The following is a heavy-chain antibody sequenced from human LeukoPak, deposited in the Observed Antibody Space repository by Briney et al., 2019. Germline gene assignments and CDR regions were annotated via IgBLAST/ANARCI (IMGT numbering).Heavy chain of an antibody. CDR3: ARQVVVPAAMYGMDV. CDR2: IYPGDSDT. V-gene: IGHV5-51*01. CDR1: GYSFTSYW. D-gene: IGHD2-2*01. Sequence: GESLKIPCKGSGYSFTSYWIGWVRQMPGKGLEWMGIIYPGDSDTRYSPSFQGQVTISADKSISTAYLQWSSLKASDTAMYYCARQVVVPAAMYGMDVWGQGTTVTVSS. J-gene: IGHJ6*02.